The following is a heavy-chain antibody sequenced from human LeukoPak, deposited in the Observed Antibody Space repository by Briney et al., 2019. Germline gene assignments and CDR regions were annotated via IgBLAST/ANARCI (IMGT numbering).Heavy chain of an antibody. CDR2: IIPILGIA. D-gene: IGHD3-9*01. CDR3: ARAYYDILTGYPSYYGMDV. J-gene: IGHJ6*02. V-gene: IGHV1-69*04. CDR1: GGTFNSYA. Sequence: ASVKVSCKASGGTFNSYAISWVRQAPGQGLEWMGRIIPILGIANYAQKFQGRVTITADKSTSTAYMELSSLRSEDTAVYYCARAYYDILTGYPSYYGMDVWGQGTTVTVSS.